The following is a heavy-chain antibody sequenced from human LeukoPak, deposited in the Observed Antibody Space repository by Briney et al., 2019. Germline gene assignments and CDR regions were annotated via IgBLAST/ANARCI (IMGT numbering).Heavy chain of an antibody. CDR2: TRYDGSNK. D-gene: IGHD2/OR15-2a*01. Sequence: PGGSLRLSCAASGFTFSSYGIHWVRQAPGKGLEWVAFTRYDGSNKYYADPVKGRFTLSRDNSKNTLSLQMDRLRAKDTAVYYCVESSTFDWGQGTLVTVSS. V-gene: IGHV3-30*02. CDR1: GFTFSSYG. CDR3: VESSTFD. J-gene: IGHJ4*02.